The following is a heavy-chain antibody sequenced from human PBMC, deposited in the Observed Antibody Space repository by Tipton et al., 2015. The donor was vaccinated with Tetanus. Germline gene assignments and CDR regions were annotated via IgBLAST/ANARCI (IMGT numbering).Heavy chain of an antibody. V-gene: IGHV4-4*07. CDR3: AREDVYYHDGSGFYAFDV. Sequence: TLSLTCSVSGGSISNYYWNWIRQPAGKGLEWIGRIYVTGATNHSPALQSRVTMSIDRGKNQLSLTLPSVTAADAAMYYCAREDVYYHDGSGFYAFDVWGRGTMVAVSS. D-gene: IGHD3-22*01. CDR1: GGSISNYY. CDR2: IYVTGAT. J-gene: IGHJ3*01.